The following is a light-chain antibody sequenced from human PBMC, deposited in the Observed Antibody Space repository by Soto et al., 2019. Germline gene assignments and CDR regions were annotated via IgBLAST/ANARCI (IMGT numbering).Light chain of an antibody. CDR1: SSNIGAGYD. Sequence: QSVLTQPPSVSGAPGQRVTISCTGSSSNIGAGYDVHWYQQLPGTAPKLLIYGNSNRPSGVPDRFSGSKSGTSASLDITGLQADDEADYYCQSYDSSLSGYVFGGGTKLTVL. J-gene: IGLJ2*01. CDR3: QSYDSSLSGYV. V-gene: IGLV1-40*01. CDR2: GNS.